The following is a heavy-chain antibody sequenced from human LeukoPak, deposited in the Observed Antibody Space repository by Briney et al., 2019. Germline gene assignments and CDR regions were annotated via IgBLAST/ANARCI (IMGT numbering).Heavy chain of an antibody. CDR1: GGSISSGSYY. CDR3: ARDEDYGDYYYYMDV. CDR2: IYTSGST. J-gene: IGHJ6*03. V-gene: IGHV4-61*02. Sequence: SETLSLTCTVCGGSISSGSYYWSWIRQPAGKGLEWIGRIYTSGSTNYNPSLTSRVTISVDTSTNQFSLKLSSVTAADTAVYYCARDEDYGDYYYYMDVWGKGTTVTVS. D-gene: IGHD4-17*01.